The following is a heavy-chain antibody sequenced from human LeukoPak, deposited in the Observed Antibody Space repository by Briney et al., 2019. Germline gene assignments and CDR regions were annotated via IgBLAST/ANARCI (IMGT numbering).Heavy chain of an antibody. Sequence: PGGSLRLSCAASGFTFSSYAMSWVRQAPGKGLEWVSHITWTTSIYYADSVQGRFTVSRDSAKNSLYLQMNSLRDEDTAVYYCARGGGLDVWGQGATVTVSS. D-gene: IGHD3-16*01. V-gene: IGHV3-48*02. J-gene: IGHJ6*02. CDR1: GFTFSSYA. CDR3: ARGGGLDV. CDR2: ITWTTSI.